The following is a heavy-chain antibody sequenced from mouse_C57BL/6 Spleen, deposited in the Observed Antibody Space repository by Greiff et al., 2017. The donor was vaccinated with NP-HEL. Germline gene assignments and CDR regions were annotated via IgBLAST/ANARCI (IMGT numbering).Heavy chain of an antibody. V-gene: IGHV5-17*01. CDR1: GFTFSDYG. CDR2: ISSGSSTI. CDR3: ARGNTVDAMDY. Sequence: EVQLVESGGGLVKPGGSLKLSCAASGFTFSDYGMHWVRQAPEKGLEWVAYISSGSSTIYYADTVKGRFTISRDNAKNTLFLQMTSLRSEDTAMYYCARGNTVDAMDYWGQRTSVTVSS. J-gene: IGHJ4*01. D-gene: IGHD1-1*01.